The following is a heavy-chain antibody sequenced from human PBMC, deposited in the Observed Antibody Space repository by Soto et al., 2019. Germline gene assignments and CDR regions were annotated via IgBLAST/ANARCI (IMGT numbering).Heavy chain of an antibody. CDR1: RFTFYSHW. CDR3: AGSPGLSRISGTTLGA. V-gene: IGHV3-74*01. Sequence: GGSLRLSSAASRFTFYSHWMHWVHHAPGKGLVWVSRINGDGSSTSYADSVKGRFTISRDNAKNMLYLQVNSLRAEDTAVYYCAGSPGLSRISGTTLGAWGQGILVTVSS. CDR2: INGDGSST. D-gene: IGHD1-7*01. J-gene: IGHJ5*01.